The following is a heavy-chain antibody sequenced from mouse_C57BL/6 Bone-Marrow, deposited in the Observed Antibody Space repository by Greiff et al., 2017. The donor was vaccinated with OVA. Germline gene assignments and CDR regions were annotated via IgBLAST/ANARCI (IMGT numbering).Heavy chain of an antibody. V-gene: IGHV1-84*01. Sequence: VQLQQSGAELVRPGASVKLSCTASGFNIKDDYMHWVKQRPEQGLEWIGWIYPGSGNTKYNEKFKGKATLTVDTSSSTAYMQLSSLTSEDSAVYFCARGDWDYFDYWGQGTTLTVSS. CDR3: ARGDWDYFDY. J-gene: IGHJ2*01. CDR1: GFNIKDDY. D-gene: IGHD4-1*01. CDR2: IYPGSGNT.